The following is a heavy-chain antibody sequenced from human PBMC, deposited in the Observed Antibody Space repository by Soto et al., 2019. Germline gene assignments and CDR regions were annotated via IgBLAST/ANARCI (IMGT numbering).Heavy chain of an antibody. D-gene: IGHD3-10*01. V-gene: IGHV3-72*01. J-gene: IGHJ3*02. Sequence: PGGSLRLSCAASGFTFSDHYMDWVRPAPGKGLEWVGRTRNKANSYTTEYAASVKGRFTISRDDSKNSLYLQMNSLKTEDTAVYYCARARSTMVRGVITPRFFDIWGQGTMVTVSS. CDR2: TRNKANSYTT. CDR1: GFTFSDHY. CDR3: ARARSTMVRGVITPRFFDI.